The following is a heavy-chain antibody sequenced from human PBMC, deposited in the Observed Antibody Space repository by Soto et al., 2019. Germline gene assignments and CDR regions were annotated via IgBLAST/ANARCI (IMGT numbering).Heavy chain of an antibody. CDR1: GYTFTSYA. CDR2: ISAYNGNT. D-gene: IGHD3-10*01. CDR3: TRSGPPAGY. Sequence: QVQLVQSVAEVKKPGASVKVSCKASGYTFTSYAISWGRQAPGQGLEWMGWISAYNGNTNYAQKLQGRVPMTTDPSTTTDYMALRSLRYDEKEVYYCTRSGPPAGYWGQGNLVKVSS. J-gene: IGHJ4*02. V-gene: IGHV1-18*01.